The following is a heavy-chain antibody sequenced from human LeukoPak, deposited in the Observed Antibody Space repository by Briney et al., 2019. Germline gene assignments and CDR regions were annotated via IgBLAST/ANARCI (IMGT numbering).Heavy chain of an antibody. Sequence: GGSLRLSCTASGFTFGDYAMSGVRQAPGRGLEWLAVISYDGSNKYYADSVKGRFTISRDNSKNTLYLQMNSLRAEDTAVYYCAKDVRYFDWLFQSPTLDYWGQGTLVTVSS. D-gene: IGHD3-9*01. CDR1: GFTFGDYA. V-gene: IGHV3-30*04. CDR2: ISYDGSNK. J-gene: IGHJ4*02. CDR3: AKDVRYFDWLFQSPTLDY.